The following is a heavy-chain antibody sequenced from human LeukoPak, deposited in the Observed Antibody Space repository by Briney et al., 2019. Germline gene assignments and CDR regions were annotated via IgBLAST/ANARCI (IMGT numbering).Heavy chain of an antibody. D-gene: IGHD4-17*01. CDR1: GFTFSSYA. J-gene: IGHJ4*02. Sequence: AGGSLRLSCAASGFTFSSYAMSWVRQAPGKGLEWVSAIGGSGISTYYADSVKGRFTISRDNSKNTLYLQMNSLRAEDTAVYYCAKSVRDYVFGGNDYWGQGTLVTVSS. CDR3: AKSVRDYVFGGNDY. V-gene: IGHV3-23*01. CDR2: IGGSGIST.